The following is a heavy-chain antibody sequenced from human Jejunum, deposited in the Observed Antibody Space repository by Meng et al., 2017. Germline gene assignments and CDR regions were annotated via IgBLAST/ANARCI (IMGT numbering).Heavy chain of an antibody. D-gene: IGHD3-22*01. V-gene: IGHV3-11*04. Sequence: GGSLRLSCAASGFRFSNYYMTWIRQAPGKGLEWISYISGSGTTIYNADSVKGRFTISRDNAKNSLYLQMDSLRGDDTAVYYCARGHYSDPEGYSNFYYILDVCGQGNTVTVSS. CDR3: ARGHYSDPEGYSNFYYILDV. J-gene: IGHJ6*02. CDR1: GFRFSNYY. CDR2: ISGSGTTI.